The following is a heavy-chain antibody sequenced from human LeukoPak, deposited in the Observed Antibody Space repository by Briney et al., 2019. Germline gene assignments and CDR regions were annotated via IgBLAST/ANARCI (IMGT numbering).Heavy chain of an antibody. CDR3: AVSRVGDSGDALDI. Sequence: GGSLRLSCAASGFTFSSYGMHWVRQAPGKGLEWVAVIWYDGSNKYYADSVKGRFTISRDNSKNTLYLQMNSLRAEDTAVYYCAVSRVGDSGDALDIWGQGTVVTVSS. CDR1: GFTFSSYG. V-gene: IGHV3-33*01. CDR2: IWYDGSNK. D-gene: IGHD2-21*02. J-gene: IGHJ3*02.